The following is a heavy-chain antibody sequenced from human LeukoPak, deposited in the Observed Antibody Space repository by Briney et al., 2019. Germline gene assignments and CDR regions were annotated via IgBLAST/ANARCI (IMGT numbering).Heavy chain of an antibody. Sequence: TSETLSLTCAVYGGSFSGYYWSWIRQPPGKGLEWIGEINHSGSTNYNPSLKSRVTISVDTSKNRFSLKLSSVTTADTAVYYCASRRGGFITIFGVVIISSYFQHWGQGTLVTVSS. CDR1: GGSFSGYY. CDR2: INHSGST. V-gene: IGHV4-34*01. D-gene: IGHD3-3*01. J-gene: IGHJ1*01. CDR3: ASRRGGFITIFGVVIISSYFQH.